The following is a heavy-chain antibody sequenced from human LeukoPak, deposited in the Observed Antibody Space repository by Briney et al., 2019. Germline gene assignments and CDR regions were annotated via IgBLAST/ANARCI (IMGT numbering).Heavy chain of an antibody. D-gene: IGHD3-10*01. CDR1: GGSISSSSYY. CDR2: SYYSGST. CDR3: PRVYYGSNWYYFDY. J-gene: IGHJ4*02. Sequence: SETLSLTCTVSGGSISSSSYYWGWIRQPPGKGLEWIGSSYYSGSTYYNPSLKSRATISVDTSKNQFSLKLRSVTAADTAVYYCPRVYYGSNWYYFDYWGQGTLVTVSS. V-gene: IGHV4-39*07.